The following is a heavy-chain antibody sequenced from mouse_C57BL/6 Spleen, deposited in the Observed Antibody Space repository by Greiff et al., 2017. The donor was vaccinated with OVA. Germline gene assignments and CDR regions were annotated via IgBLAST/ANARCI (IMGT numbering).Heavy chain of an antibody. Sequence: QVQLQQPGAELVKPGASVKMSCKASGYTFTSYWITWVKQRPGQGLEWIGDIYPGSGSTNYNEKFKSKATLTVDTASSTAYMQLSSLTSEDSAVYYGAIDITTLVSTGTVAYWGQGTLVTVSS. D-gene: IGHD1-1*01. V-gene: IGHV1-55*01. CDR1: GYTFTSYW. CDR2: IYPGSGST. J-gene: IGHJ3*01. CDR3: AIDITTLVSTGTVAY.